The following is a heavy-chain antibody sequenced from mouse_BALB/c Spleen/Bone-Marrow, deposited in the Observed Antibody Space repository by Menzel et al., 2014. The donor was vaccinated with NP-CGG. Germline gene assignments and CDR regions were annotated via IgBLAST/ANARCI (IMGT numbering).Heavy chain of an antibody. CDR1: GYTFTSYW. V-gene: IGHV1S16*01. Sequence: QVQLRQSGAELVKPGASVKLSCKASGYTFTSYWKHWVKLRPGQGFEWIGEINPSNGGTNYNEKFKRKATLTVDKSSSTAYMQLSSLTSEDSAVYYCTNYGYDWGQGTTLTVSS. CDR3: TNYGYD. J-gene: IGHJ2*01. D-gene: IGHD1-2*01. CDR2: INPSNGGT.